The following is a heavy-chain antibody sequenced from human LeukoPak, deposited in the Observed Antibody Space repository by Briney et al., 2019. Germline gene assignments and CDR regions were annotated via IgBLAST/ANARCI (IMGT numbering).Heavy chain of an antibody. CDR3: AKSGAAAGHGFDY. J-gene: IGHJ4*02. Sequence: PGGSLRLSCAASGFTFSSYGMHWVRQAPGKGLEWVANIKQDGSEQYYVDSVKGRFTISRDNAKNSLYLQMNSLRAEDTAVYYCAKSGAAAGHGFDYWGQGTLVTVSS. D-gene: IGHD6-13*01. CDR2: IKQDGSEQ. V-gene: IGHV3-7*01. CDR1: GFTFSSYG.